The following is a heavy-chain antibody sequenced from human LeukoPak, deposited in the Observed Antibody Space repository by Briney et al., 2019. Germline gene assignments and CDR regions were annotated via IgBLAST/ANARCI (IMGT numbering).Heavy chain of an antibody. V-gene: IGHV3-30*04. CDR3: AREGRGYSYGPQWGYYFDY. J-gene: IGHJ4*02. D-gene: IGHD5-18*01. CDR1: GFTFSSYA. CDR2: ISYDGSNK. Sequence: GGSLRLSCAASGFTFSSYAMSWVRQAPGKGLEWVAVISYDGSNKYYADSVKGRFTISRDNSKNTLYLQMNSLRAEDTAVYYCAREGRGYSYGPQWGYYFDYWGQGTLVTVSS.